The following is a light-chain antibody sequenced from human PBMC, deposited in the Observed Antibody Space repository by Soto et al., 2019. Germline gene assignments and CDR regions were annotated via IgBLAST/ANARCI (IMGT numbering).Light chain of an antibody. CDR2: EVS. Sequence: QSALTQPPSASGSPGMSVTLSCSGTDNDVGRYDYVSWYQQHPGKAPKLLIYEVSKRPSGVPDRFSASKSGNTASLTVSGLQGYAEADYYCMSCVGCNSVAFGGGTKL. V-gene: IGLV2-8*01. CDR1: DNDVGRYDY. CDR3: MSCVGCNSVA. J-gene: IGLJ2*01.